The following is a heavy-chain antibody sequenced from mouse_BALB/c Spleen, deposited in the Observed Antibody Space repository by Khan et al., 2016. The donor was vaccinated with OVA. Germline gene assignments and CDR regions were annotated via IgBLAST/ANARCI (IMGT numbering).Heavy chain of an antibody. D-gene: IGHD1-3*01. V-gene: IGHV14-3*02. CDR3: AIIKA. CDR1: GFNIKDTY. J-gene: IGHJ2*01. CDR2: IDPANGNT. Sequence: EVQLQQSGAELVKPGASVKLSCTASGFNIKDTYMHWVKQRPEQGLEWIGRIDPANGNTQYDPKFPGKAPLTADTSSNTADLQLSSLKSEDTSVYYCAIIKAWGQGTTLTVSS.